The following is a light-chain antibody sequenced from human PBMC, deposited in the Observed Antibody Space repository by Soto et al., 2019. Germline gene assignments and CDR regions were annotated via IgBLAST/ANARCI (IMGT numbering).Light chain of an antibody. J-gene: IGLJ3*02. CDR2: GDS. CDR3: QTFDSTLTISWV. Sequence: QSVLTQPPSVSGAPGQTVTISCTGSSSNIGRGYDVHWYQQVPGSAPRLLLSGDSNRPSGVPDRFSGSRSGTSASLAITGLQAEDEADYYCQTFDSTLTISWVFGGGTKLTV. CDR1: SSNIGRGYD. V-gene: IGLV1-40*01.